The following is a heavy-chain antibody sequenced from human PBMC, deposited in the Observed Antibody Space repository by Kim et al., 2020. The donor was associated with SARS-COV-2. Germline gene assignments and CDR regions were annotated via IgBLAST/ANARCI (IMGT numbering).Heavy chain of an antibody. Sequence: ASVKVSCKASGFTFIVYYIHWVRQVPGQGLEWMGWINPNTGRTNSAQKFQDSVTMTRDMAIGTMYMELTSLRSDDAAVYFCAKYSASSIGHRSGMDVWGQGTTVIVSS. D-gene: IGHD1-26*01. V-gene: IGHV1-2*02. CDR3: AKYSASSIGHRSGMDV. J-gene: IGHJ6*02. CDR2: INPNTGRT. CDR1: GFTFIVYY.